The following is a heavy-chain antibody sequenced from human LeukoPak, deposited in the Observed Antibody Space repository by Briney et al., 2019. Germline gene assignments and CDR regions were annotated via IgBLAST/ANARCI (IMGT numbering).Heavy chain of an antibody. V-gene: IGHV3-53*01. CDR1: GFIVSSNY. CDR3: ASGSYKKVDY. D-gene: IGHD1-26*01. Sequence: GGSLRLSCAASGFIVSSNYMSWVRQAPGRGLEWVSMIYSGGSTYYADSVEGRFTISRDNSKNTLYLHMNSLRVEDTALYYCASGSYKKVDYWGQGTLVTVSS. CDR2: IYSGGST. J-gene: IGHJ4*02.